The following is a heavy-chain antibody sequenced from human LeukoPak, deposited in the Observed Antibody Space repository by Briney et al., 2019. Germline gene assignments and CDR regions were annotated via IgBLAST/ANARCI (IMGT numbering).Heavy chain of an antibody. D-gene: IGHD3-22*01. CDR2: ISYDGSNK. V-gene: IGHV3-30*04. J-gene: IGHJ6*03. CDR1: GFTFSSYA. CDR3: ARPDSSGYFYMDV. Sequence: PGRSLRLSCAASGFTFSSYAMHWVRQAPGKGLEWVAVISYDGSNKYYADSVKGRFTISRDNSKNTLYLQMNSLRAEDTAVYYCARPDSSGYFYMDVWGKGTTVTISS.